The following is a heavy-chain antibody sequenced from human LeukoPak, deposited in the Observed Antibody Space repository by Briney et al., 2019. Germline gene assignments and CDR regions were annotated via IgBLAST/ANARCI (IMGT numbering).Heavy chain of an antibody. CDR2: TYYRSKWYN. CDR3: ASGSSSLDLSYNWFDP. Sequence: SETLSLTCAISGDSVSRNSAAWNWIRQSPSRGLEGLGRTYYRSKWYNDYAVSVKSRITINPDTSKNQFSLQLNSVTPEDTAVYYCASGSSSLDLSYNWFDPCGQGTLVTVSS. CDR1: GDSVSRNSAA. V-gene: IGHV6-1*01. J-gene: IGHJ5*02. D-gene: IGHD6-13*01.